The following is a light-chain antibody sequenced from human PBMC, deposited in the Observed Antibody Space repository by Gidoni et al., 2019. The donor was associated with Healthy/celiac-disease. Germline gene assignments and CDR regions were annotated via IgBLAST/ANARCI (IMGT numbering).Light chain of an antibody. CDR1: QGIRSD. Sequence: DNQLTQSPSFLSASVGDRVTTTCRASQGIRSDLDWYQQKPGKAPKLLVYAASTLESVVPSRFSGSGSGTAFTLTSSRLQPEDFSTCYWQQLNVFGPGTKVEIK. J-gene: IGKJ3*01. V-gene: IGKV1-9*01. CDR3: QQLNV. CDR2: AAS.